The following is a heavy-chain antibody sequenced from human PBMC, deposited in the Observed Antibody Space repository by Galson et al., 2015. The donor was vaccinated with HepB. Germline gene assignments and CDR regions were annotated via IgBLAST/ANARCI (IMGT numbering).Heavy chain of an antibody. V-gene: IGHV3-7*01. CDR1: GFTFKTYW. J-gene: IGHJ4*02. CDR3: ARWDCIGTKCDSGLDY. CDR2: IKHDGSTK. Sequence: SLRLSCAASGFTFKTYWMTWVRQAPGKGLEWVANIKHDGSTKYYVDSVKGRFTISRDNTEYSLDLQMNSLRVEDTAVYYCARWDCIGTKCDSGLDYWGQGTLVTVSS. D-gene: IGHD2/OR15-2a*01.